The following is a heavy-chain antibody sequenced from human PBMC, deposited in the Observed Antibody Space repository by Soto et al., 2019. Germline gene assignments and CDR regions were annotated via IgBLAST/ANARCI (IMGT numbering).Heavy chain of an antibody. J-gene: IGHJ4*02. CDR1: GYTLTELS. D-gene: IGHD2-2*01. CDR3: ATARYCISTSCYQEFDY. Sequence: ASVKVSCKVSGYTLTELSMHWVRQAPGKGLEWMGGFDPEDGETIYAQKFQGRVTMTEDTSTDTAYIELSSLRSEDTAVYYCATARYCISTSCYQEFDYWGQGTLVTVSS. CDR2: FDPEDGET. V-gene: IGHV1-24*01.